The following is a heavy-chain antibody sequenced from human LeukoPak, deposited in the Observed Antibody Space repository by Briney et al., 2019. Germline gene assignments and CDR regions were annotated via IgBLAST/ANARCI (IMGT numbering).Heavy chain of an antibody. CDR2: IYSGGST. Sequence: PGGSLRLSCAASGFTVSSNYMSWVRQAPGKGLEWVSVIYSGGSTYYADSVKARFTISRDNSENTLYLQMNSLRAEDTAVYYCARWGYSNPFDYWGQGTLVTVSS. V-gene: IGHV3-53*01. CDR1: GFTVSSNY. D-gene: IGHD4-11*01. J-gene: IGHJ4*02. CDR3: ARWGYSNPFDY.